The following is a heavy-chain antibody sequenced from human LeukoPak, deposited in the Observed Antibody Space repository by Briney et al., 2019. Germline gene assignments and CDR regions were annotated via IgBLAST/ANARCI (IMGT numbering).Heavy chain of an antibody. CDR3: AKALAGMGLGY. J-gene: IGHJ4*02. V-gene: IGHV3-33*06. CDR2: IWYDGSNK. D-gene: IGHD6-13*01. Sequence: TGRSLRLSCAASGFTFSSYGMHWVRQAPGKGLEWVAVIWYDGSNKYYADSVKGRFTISRDNSKNTLYLQMNSLRAEDTAVYYCAKALAGMGLGYWGQGTLVTVSS. CDR1: GFTFSSYG.